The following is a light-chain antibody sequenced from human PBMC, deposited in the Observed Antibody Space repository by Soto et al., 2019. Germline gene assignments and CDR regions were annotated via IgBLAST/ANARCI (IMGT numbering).Light chain of an antibody. CDR2: EVN. CDR1: SSNVGNYNY. Sequence: QSALTQPPSASGSPGQSITISCTGTSSNVGNYNYVSWYQQYPGKAPKLMIYEVNKRPSGLPDRFSGSNSGNTASLTVSGLQAEDEANYFGSSYAYTNNVFQSMFFGGGTKLTVL. V-gene: IGLV2-8*01. CDR3: SSYAYTNNVFQSMF. J-gene: IGLJ2*01.